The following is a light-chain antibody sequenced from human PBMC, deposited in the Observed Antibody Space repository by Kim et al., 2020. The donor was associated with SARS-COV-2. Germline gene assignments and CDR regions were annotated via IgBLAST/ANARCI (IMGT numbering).Light chain of an antibody. V-gene: IGKV4-1*01. CDR1: QTVLYNSNNKNY. CDR2: WAS. J-gene: IGKJ2*03. CDR3: QQYYSTPPS. Sequence: DIVMTQSPDSLAVSLGERATLNCKSSQTVLYNSNNKNYLAWYQQKPGQAPKLLIYWASIRESGVSDRFSGSGSETDFTLTISSLQAEDVAVYYCQQYYSTPPSFGQGTKLES.